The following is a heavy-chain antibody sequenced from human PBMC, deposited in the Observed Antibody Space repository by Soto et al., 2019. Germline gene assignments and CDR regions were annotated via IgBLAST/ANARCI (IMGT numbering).Heavy chain of an antibody. D-gene: IGHD4-17*01. J-gene: IGHJ6*02. CDR1: GGSISSYY. CDR2: IYYSGST. V-gene: IGHV4-59*01. Sequence: SETLSLTCTVSGGSISSYYWSWIRQPPGKGLEWIGYIYYSGSTNYNPSLKSRVTISVDTSKNQFSLKLSSVTAADTAVYYCARQPLRWPYGMDVRGQGTTVTVSS. CDR3: ARQPLRWPYGMDV.